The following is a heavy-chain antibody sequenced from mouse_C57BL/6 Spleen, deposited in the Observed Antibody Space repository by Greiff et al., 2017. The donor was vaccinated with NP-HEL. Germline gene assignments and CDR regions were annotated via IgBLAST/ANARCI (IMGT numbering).Heavy chain of an antibody. CDR2: INPSNGGT. D-gene: IGHD1-1*01. V-gene: IGHV1-53*01. CDR1: GYTFTSYW. J-gene: IGHJ3*01. CDR3: ARRELRGFAG. Sequence: VQLQQPGTELVKPGASVKLSCKASGYTFTSYWMHWVKQRPGQGLEWIGNINPSNGGTDYNEKFQSKATMTADKSSRTAYMQLSSLTSEDSAVYYCARRELRGFAGWGQGTLVTVAA.